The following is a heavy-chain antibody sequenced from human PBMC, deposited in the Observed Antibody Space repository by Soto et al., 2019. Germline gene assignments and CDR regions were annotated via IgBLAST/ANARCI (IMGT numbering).Heavy chain of an antibody. J-gene: IGHJ6*03. Sequence: GSLSLSCAASGFTFNNYALSWVRQAPGKRLEWVSAISGTGGSTYYADSVKGRFTISRDNSKNTLYLQVNSLRAEDTAVYYCAKGGMGYCSGGSCYSSAWLFYYMDVWGKGTTVTVSS. V-gene: IGHV3-23*01. D-gene: IGHD2-15*01. CDR3: AKGGMGYCSGGSCYSSAWLFYYMDV. CDR2: ISGTGGST. CDR1: GFTFNNYA.